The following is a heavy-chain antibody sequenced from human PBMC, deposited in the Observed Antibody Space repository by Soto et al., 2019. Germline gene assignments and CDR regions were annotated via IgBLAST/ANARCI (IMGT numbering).Heavy chain of an antibody. Sequence: ASVKVSXKASGYTFTSYAMHWVRQAPGQRLEWMGWINAGNGNTKYSQKFQGRVTITRDTSASTAYMELSSLRTEDTAVYYCARTLVGATPADYWGQGTLVTVSS. D-gene: IGHD1-26*01. CDR3: ARTLVGATPADY. V-gene: IGHV1-3*01. CDR1: GYTFTSYA. CDR2: INAGNGNT. J-gene: IGHJ4*02.